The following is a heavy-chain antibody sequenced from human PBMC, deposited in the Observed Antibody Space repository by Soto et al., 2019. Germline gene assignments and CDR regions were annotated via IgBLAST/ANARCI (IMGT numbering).Heavy chain of an antibody. CDR3: AKAGNPITMVRGGHYYYYGMDV. D-gene: IGHD3-10*01. J-gene: IGHJ6*02. CDR1: GFTFSSYA. Sequence: PVGSLRLSCAASGFTFSSYAMSWVRQAPGKGLEWVSAISGSGGSTYYADSVKGRFTISRDNSKNTLYLQMNSLRAEDTAVYYCAKAGNPITMVRGGHYYYYGMDVWGQGTTVTVS. V-gene: IGHV3-23*01. CDR2: ISGSGGST.